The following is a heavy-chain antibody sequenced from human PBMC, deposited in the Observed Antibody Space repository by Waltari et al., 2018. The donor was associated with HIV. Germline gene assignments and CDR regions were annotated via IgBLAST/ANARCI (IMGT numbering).Heavy chain of an antibody. CDR2: ITWDSERG. V-gene: IGHV3-9*01. J-gene: IGHJ5*02. CDR3: VRGPMYKWFDP. Sequence: ELQLVESGGGLVQPGRSLRLSCAASGFTFEDYAMHWVRQAPGNGLEWIASITWDSERGRYADSVKGRFTISRDNAKNSLYMQMNSLRTDDTAFYYCVRGPMYKWFDPWGQGTLVTVSS. CDR1: GFTFEDYA. D-gene: IGHD3-10*02.